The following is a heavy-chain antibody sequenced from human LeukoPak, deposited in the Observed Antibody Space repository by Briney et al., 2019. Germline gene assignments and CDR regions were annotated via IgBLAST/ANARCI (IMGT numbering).Heavy chain of an antibody. CDR3: AREELGYCSGGSCYPGWREYYYGMDV. CDR2: IYSGGST. CDR1: GFTVSSNY. Sequence: GGSLRLSCAASGFTVSSNYMSWVRQAPGKGLEWVSVIYSGGSTYYADSVKGRFTISRDNSKNTLYLQMNSLRAEDTAVYYCAREELGYCSGGSCYPGWREYYYGMDVWGQGTTVTVSS. V-gene: IGHV3-53*01. D-gene: IGHD2-15*01. J-gene: IGHJ6*02.